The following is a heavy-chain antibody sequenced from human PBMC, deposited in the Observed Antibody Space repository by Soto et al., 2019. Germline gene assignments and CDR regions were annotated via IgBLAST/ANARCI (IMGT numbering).Heavy chain of an antibody. CDR3: SRRRHILAGYYRDLNYGMDV. Sequence: SETLSLTCTVSGGSISSGGYYWSWIRQHPGKGLEWIGYIYYIGSTYYNTSLKSRVTISVDTSKNQISLKLSSVTAADKAVYFCSRRRHILAGYYRDLNYGMDVWGQGNTVTVSS. V-gene: IGHV4-31*03. CDR2: IYYIGST. CDR1: GGSISSGGYY. D-gene: IGHD3-9*01. J-gene: IGHJ6*02.